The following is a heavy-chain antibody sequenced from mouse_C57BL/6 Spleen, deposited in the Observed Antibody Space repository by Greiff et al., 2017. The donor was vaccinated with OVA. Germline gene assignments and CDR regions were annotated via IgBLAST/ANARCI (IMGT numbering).Heavy chain of an antibody. CDR3: ARGGYYGNDYYAMDY. Sequence: ESGPGLVKPSQSLSLTCSVTGYSITSGYYWNWIRQFPGNKLEWMGYISYDGSNNYNPSLKNRISITRDTSKNQFFLKLNSVTTEDTATYYCARGGYYGNDYYAMDYWGQGTSVTVSS. CDR1: GYSITSGYY. J-gene: IGHJ4*01. D-gene: IGHD1-1*01. V-gene: IGHV3-6*01. CDR2: ISYDGSN.